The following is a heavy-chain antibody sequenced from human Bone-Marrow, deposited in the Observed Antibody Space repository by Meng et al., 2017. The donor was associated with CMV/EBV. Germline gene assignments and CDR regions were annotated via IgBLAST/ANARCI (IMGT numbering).Heavy chain of an antibody. CDR1: GFTFSRYV. CDR2: ISDDGSNK. CDR3: ARATGLYYYGMDV. V-gene: IGHV3-30*04. Sequence: GGSLRLSCAASGFTFSRYVMHWVCQAPGKGLEWVAVISDDGSNKYYADSVKGRFTISRDNSKNTLYLQMNSLRAEDTAAYYCARATGLYYYGMDVWGQGTTVNVSS. J-gene: IGHJ6*02.